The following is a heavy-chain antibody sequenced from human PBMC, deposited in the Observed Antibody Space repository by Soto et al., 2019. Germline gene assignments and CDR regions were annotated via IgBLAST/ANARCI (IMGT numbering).Heavy chain of an antibody. CDR2: SSGSLTSA. J-gene: IGHJ3*01. CDR3: ARDAGLPAFGALIRVFDR. D-gene: IGHD3-3*01. CDR1: GFTFRDFA. Sequence: EVQLVQSGGGLGQPGGSLRLSCAVSGFTFRDFAMSWVRQAPRKGLEWVATSSGSLTSAFYADSVKGRLTISRDLSTNTLYLQMNGLRDEDTGMYYCARDAGLPAFGALIRVFDRWGQGTKVTISS. V-gene: IGHV3-23*04.